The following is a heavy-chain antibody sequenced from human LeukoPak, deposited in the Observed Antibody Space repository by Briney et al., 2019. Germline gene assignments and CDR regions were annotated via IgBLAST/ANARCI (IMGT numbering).Heavy chain of an antibody. V-gene: IGHV3-30*18. D-gene: IGHD3-22*01. J-gene: IGHJ4*02. CDR3: AKVSVWAPRDSSGYPPDY. CDR1: GFTFSSYG. CDR2: ISYDGSNK. Sequence: GGSLRLSCAASGFTFSSYGMRWVRQAPGKGLEWVAVISYDGSNKYYADSVKGRFTISRDNSKNTLYLQMNSLRAEDTAVYYCAKVSVWAPRDSSGYPPDYWGQGTLVTVSS.